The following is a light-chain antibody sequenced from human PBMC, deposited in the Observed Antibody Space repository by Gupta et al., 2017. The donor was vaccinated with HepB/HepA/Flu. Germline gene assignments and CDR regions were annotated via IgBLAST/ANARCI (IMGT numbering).Light chain of an antibody. CDR1: QSLLHSNGYNY. J-gene: IGKJ4*01. CDR3: MQALQTPQLT. V-gene: IGKV2-28*01. Sequence: DIVMTQSPLSLPVTPGEPASISCRSSQSLLHSNGYNYLDWYLQKPGQSPQLLIYLGSNRASGVPDRFSGSGSGTDFTLKISRGEAEDVGVYYCMQALQTPQLTFGGGTXVEIK. CDR2: LGS.